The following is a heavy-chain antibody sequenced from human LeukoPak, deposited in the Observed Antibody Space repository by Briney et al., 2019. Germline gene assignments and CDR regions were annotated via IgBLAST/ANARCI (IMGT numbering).Heavy chain of an antibody. CDR1: GGSFSGYY. CDR3: ARGGGYCSSTSCYATGWFDP. V-gene: IGHV4-34*01. J-gene: IGHJ5*02. CDR2: INHSGST. D-gene: IGHD2-2*01. Sequence: SETLSLTCAVYGGSFSGYYWSWIRQPPGKGLEWIGEINHSGSTNYNPSLKSRVTISVDTSKNQFSLKLSSVTAADTAVYYCARGGGYCSSTSCYATGWFDPWGQGTLVTVSS.